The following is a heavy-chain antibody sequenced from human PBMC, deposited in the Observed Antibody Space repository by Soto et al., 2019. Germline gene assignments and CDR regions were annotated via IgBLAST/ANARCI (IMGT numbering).Heavy chain of an antibody. CDR3: ARSYRTDRYSIYWFDP. J-gene: IGHJ5*02. V-gene: IGHV4-59*01. CDR1: GASFNNYY. Sequence: SETLSLTCRVSGASFNNYYWNWIRQSPGKGREWIGHFSHTEGTDYNPSLKSRVTISVDRSKNHFSLKVTSVIAADSAVYYCARSYRTDRYSIYWFDPWGQGALVTVSS. D-gene: IGHD2-21*02. CDR2: FSHTEGT.